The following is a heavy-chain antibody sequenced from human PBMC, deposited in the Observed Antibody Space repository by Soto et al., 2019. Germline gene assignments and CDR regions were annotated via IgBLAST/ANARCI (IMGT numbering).Heavy chain of an antibody. CDR1: GGTFSSYA. V-gene: IGHV1-69*12. CDR3: AGESRYCSGGSCYFLPGIDY. CDR2: IIPIFGTA. J-gene: IGHJ4*02. Sequence: QVQLVQSGAEVKKPGSSVKVSCKASGGTFSSYAISWVRQAPGQGLEWMGGIIPIFGTANYAQKFQGRVTINADESRSTAYMELSSLRSEDTAVYYCAGESRYCSGGSCYFLPGIDYWGQGTLVTVSS. D-gene: IGHD2-15*01.